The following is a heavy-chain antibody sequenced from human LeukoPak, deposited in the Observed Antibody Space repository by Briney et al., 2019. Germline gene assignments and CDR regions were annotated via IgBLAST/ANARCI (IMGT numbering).Heavy chain of an antibody. CDR3: ALPAHGSCYFVR. D-gene: IGHD2-15*01. Sequence: GGSLRLSCAASRFTFSSYSMNWVRQAPGKGLEWVSSISSSSSYIYYADSVKGRFTISRDNAKNSLYLQMNSLRAEDTAVYYCALPAHGSCYFVRWGQGTLVTVSS. V-gene: IGHV3-21*01. CDR2: ISSSSSYI. J-gene: IGHJ5*02. CDR1: RFTFSSYS.